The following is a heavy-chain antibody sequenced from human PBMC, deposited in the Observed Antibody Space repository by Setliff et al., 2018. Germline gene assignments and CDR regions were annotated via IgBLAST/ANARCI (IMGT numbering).Heavy chain of an antibody. Sequence: GGSLRLSCAASGFDFKTHWMDWARQAPGKGLEWVANIKEDGSQRNYVDAVKGRFTISRDNAKNSLYLQMNSLRAEDTAVYYCARESYNFWGGYYDYYYYYGMDVWGQGTTVTVSS. CDR1: GFDFKTHW. J-gene: IGHJ6*02. D-gene: IGHD3-3*01. CDR2: IKEDGSQR. CDR3: ARESYNFWGGYYDYYYYYGMDV. V-gene: IGHV3-7*01.